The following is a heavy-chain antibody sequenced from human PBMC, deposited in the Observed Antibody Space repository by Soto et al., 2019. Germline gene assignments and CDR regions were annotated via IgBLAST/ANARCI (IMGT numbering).Heavy chain of an antibody. CDR3: AREFSNSPEAFDS. D-gene: IGHD6-6*01. V-gene: IGHV4-38-2*02. CDR2: IYHTGTT. CDR1: HHSINSDYY. Sequence: PSETLSLTCHVSHHSINSDYYWAWIRQSPGKGLEWIGSIYHTGTTNYNPSLMSRATISVDTSRNQFSLELSSVTAADTAVYYCAREFSNSPEAFDSWGQGSLVTVSS. J-gene: IGHJ4*02.